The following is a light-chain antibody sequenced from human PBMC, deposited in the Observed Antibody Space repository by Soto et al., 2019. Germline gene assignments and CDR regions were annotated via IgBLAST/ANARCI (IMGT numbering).Light chain of an antibody. V-gene: IGKV3-20*01. Sequence: EIVLTQSPGSLSLSPGERATLSCRASQSVDSSFFAWYQQKPGQAPRLLIYVASNRATGIPDGFSGRGSGTDFTLTITGLEPEDFAVYYCQQYVSSVTFGQGTKVEIK. CDR1: QSVDSSF. J-gene: IGKJ1*01. CDR3: QQYVSSVT. CDR2: VAS.